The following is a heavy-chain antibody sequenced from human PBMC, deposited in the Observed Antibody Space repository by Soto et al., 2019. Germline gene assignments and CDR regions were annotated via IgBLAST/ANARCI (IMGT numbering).Heavy chain of an antibody. D-gene: IGHD5-12*01. CDR2: IYWDDDK. J-gene: IGHJ4*02. CDR3: AQTRDLVATIQVNYFDY. V-gene: IGHV2-5*02. CDR1: GFSLSTSGVG. Sequence: SGPTLVKPTQTLTLTCTFSGFSLSTSGVGVGWIRQPPGKALEWLALIYWDDDKRYSPSLKSRLTITKDTSKNQVVLTMTNMDPVDTATYYCAQTRDLVATIQVNYFDYWGQGTLVTVSS.